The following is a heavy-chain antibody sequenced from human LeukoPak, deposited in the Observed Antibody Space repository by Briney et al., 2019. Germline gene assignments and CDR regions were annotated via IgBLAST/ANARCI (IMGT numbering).Heavy chain of an antibody. CDR2: MSSRGYPI. Sequence: GGSLRLSCLASGFTFSDYYMSWVRQAPGKGLERISYMSSRGYPIYYADSVKGRFTISRDNAKNTLYSQMHNLRADDTAVYFCARVGIALASPFDYWGLGTLVAVSS. CDR1: GFTFSDYY. J-gene: IGHJ4*02. CDR3: ARVGIALASPFDY. D-gene: IGHD1-1*01. V-gene: IGHV3-11*01.